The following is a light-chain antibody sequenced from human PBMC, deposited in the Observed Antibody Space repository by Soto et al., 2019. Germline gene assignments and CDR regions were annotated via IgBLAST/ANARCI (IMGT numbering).Light chain of an antibody. CDR1: SSDVGGYNY. J-gene: IGLJ1*01. V-gene: IGLV2-11*01. CDR2: DVS. Sequence: QSALTQPRSVSGSPGQSVTISCTGASSDVGGYNYVYWYQQHPGKAPKLMIYDVSKRPSGVPDRFSGSKSGNTASLTISGLQAEDEADYYCCSYAGSYSYVIGTGTKLTVL. CDR3: CSYAGSYSYV.